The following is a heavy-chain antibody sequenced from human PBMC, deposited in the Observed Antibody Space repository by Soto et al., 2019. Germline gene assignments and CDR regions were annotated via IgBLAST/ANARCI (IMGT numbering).Heavy chain of an antibody. CDR1: GFTFRTYD. J-gene: IGHJ4*02. Sequence: LRLSCAAFGFTFRTYDMTWVRQAPGQGLEWVSSISGGGTTTYYADSVKGRFTISRDNSNSTLYLQMNSLRAEDTAVYYCAKSRQGYGNYDFDYWGQGALVTVSS. CDR2: ISGGGTTT. D-gene: IGHD1-7*01. V-gene: IGHV3-23*01. CDR3: AKSRQGYGNYDFDY.